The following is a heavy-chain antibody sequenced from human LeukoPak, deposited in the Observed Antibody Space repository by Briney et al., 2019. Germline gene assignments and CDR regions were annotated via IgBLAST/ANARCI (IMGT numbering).Heavy chain of an antibody. D-gene: IGHD1-1*01. V-gene: IGHV3-13*01. J-gene: IGHJ4*02. CDR1: GFTFSDYD. Sequence: PGGSLRLSCAASGFTFSDYDMHWVRQATGKGLEWVSAVGIAGDTYYTGSVKGRFTISRENAKNSLYLQMNSLRAGDTAVYYRARVAKERVGGVYYFDYWGQGTLVTVSS. CDR3: ARVAKERVGGVYYFDY. CDR2: VGIAGDT.